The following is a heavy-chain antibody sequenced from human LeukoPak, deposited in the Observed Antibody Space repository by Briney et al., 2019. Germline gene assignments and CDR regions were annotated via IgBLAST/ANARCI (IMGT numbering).Heavy chain of an antibody. V-gene: IGHV3-48*04. D-gene: IGHD3-16*01. Sequence: PGGSLRLSCAASGFTFSSYAMSWVRQAPGKGLEWISYISSSSSTIKYADSVRGRFTISRADARESLFLQMNSLRAEDTAIYYCGASRQYVGAFDIWGQGTLVTVSS. CDR2: ISSSSSTI. CDR1: GFTFSSYA. CDR3: GASRQYVGAFDI. J-gene: IGHJ3*02.